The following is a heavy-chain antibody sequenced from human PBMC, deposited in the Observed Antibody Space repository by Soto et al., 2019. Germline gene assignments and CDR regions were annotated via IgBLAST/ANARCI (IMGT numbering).Heavy chain of an antibody. CDR2: IYYSGST. CDR1: GGSISSGDYY. J-gene: IGHJ4*02. Sequence: SETLSLTCTVSGGSISSGDYYWSWIRQPPGKGLEWIGYIYYSGSTYYNPSLKSRVTISVDTSKNQFSLKLSSVTAADTAVYYCASYYGDYGDFDYWGQGTLVTVYS. V-gene: IGHV4-30-4*01. CDR3: ASYYGDYGDFDY. D-gene: IGHD4-17*01.